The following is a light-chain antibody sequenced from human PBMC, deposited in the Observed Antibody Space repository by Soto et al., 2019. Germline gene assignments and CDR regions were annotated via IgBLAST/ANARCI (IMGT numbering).Light chain of an antibody. Sequence: QSALTQPASLSGSPGQSITISCTGTSSDIGAYDYVSWFQQHPGKAPKLMISEVNNRPSGVSNRFSGSKSGNTAYLTISGLQVEDEAEYYCVAWDDSLNGHVVFGGGTKLTVL. V-gene: IGLV2-14*01. CDR1: SSDIGAYDY. CDR3: VAWDDSLNGHVV. CDR2: EVN. J-gene: IGLJ2*01.